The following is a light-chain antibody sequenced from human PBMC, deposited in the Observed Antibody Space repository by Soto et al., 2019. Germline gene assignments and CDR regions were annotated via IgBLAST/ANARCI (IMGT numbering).Light chain of an antibody. CDR1: QSVSNNY. CDR2: GAS. Sequence: VVTQCPGALRVWQGGRSSRSSRASQSVSNNYLAWYQQKPGQAPRLLIYGASNRATGIPDRFSGTGSGTHITLTIGRLDPADSAVYYCQQSGRPGALGQGTKVDIK. V-gene: IGKV3-20*01. J-gene: IGKJ1*01. CDR3: QQSGRPGA.